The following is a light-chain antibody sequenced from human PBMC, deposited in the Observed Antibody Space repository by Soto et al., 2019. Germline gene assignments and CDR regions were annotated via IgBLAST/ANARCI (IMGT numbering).Light chain of an antibody. CDR3: LRYGDSPPAYT. Sequence: EIVLTQSPGTVSLSPGERATLSCRASQSVSSRNLAWYRQKPGQAPSLLIFGASNRATGIPDRFNGSGSGTDFTLTISRLEPEDCAVYYCLRYGDSPPAYTFGQGTKLEIK. CDR2: GAS. V-gene: IGKV3-20*01. CDR1: QSVSSRN. J-gene: IGKJ2*01.